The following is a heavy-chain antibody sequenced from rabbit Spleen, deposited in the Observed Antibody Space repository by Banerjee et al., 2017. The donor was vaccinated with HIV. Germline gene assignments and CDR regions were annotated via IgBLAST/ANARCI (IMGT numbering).Heavy chain of an antibody. V-gene: IGHV1S43*01. CDR1: GIDFSNYYY. Sequence: QSLEESGGDLVKPGTSLTLTCKASGIDFSNYYYMYWVRQAPGKGLEWIGYIDPVFGITYYANWVNGRFSISRENAQNTVFLQMTSLTAADTATYFCARDGTGGSYFALWGQGTLVTVS. J-gene: IGHJ3*01. CDR3: ARDGTGGSYFAL. D-gene: IGHD8-1*01. CDR2: IDPVFGIT.